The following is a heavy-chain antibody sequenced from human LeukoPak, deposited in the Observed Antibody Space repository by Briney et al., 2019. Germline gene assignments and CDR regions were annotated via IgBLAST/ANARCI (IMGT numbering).Heavy chain of an antibody. J-gene: IGHJ4*02. V-gene: IGHV3-7*01. D-gene: IGHD6-13*01. CDR2: IKQDGSEK. CDR1: GFTFSSYW. CDR3: ARWRRVYSRYYYFDY. Sequence: GGSLRLSCAASGFTFSSYWMSWVRQAPGKGLEWVANIKQDGSEKYYVDSVKGRFTISRDNAKNSLYLQMNSLRAEDTAVYYCARWRRVYSRYYYFDYWGQGTLVTVSS.